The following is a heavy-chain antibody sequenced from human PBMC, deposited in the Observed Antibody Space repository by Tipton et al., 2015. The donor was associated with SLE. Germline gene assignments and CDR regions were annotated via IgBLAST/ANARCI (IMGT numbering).Heavy chain of an antibody. CDR3: ARAPEGFGVADMGASDL. D-gene: IGHD3-3*01. CDR1: GFTVSSNY. J-gene: IGHJ3*01. Sequence: VQLVQSGGGLVQPGGSLRLSCAASGFTVSSNYMSWVRQAPGKGLEWVSVIYSGGSTSYADSVKGRFTISRDNSRNTLYLQMNSLRAEDTAVYYCARAPEGFGVADMGASDLWGHGTLVTVSS. CDR2: IYSGGST. V-gene: IGHV3-53*04.